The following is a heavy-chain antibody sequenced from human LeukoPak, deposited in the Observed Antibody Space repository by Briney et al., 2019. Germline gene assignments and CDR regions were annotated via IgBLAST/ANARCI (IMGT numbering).Heavy chain of an antibody. CDR2: IHPEGNEK. Sequence: GGSLRLSCAVSGFTFSNFWMSWVRQAPGRGLEWVANIHPEGNEKYHVESVRGRFTISRDNAKNLLFLQMNGLRVEDTAVYYCARGDDFSGDHWGQGTLVTVSS. J-gene: IGHJ4*02. CDR1: GFTFSNFW. V-gene: IGHV3-7*04. D-gene: IGHD1-1*01. CDR3: ARGDDFSGDH.